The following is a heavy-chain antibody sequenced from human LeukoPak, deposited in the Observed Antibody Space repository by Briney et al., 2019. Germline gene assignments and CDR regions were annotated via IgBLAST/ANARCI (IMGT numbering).Heavy chain of an antibody. CDR1: GFTFSSCS. J-gene: IGHJ4*02. CDR2: ISSSSSYI. Sequence: GGSLRLSCAASGFTFSSCSMNWVRQAPGKGLEWVSSISSSSSYIYYADSVKGRFTISRDNAKNSLYLQMNSLRAEDTAVYYCARVGARGGDYWGQGTLVTVSS. D-gene: IGHD1-26*01. V-gene: IGHV3-21*04. CDR3: ARVGARGGDY.